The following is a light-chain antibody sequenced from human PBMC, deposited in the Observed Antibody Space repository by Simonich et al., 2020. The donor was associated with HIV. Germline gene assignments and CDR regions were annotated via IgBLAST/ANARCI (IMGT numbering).Light chain of an antibody. J-gene: IGLJ7*01. CDR1: SSTIRAGYH. V-gene: IGLV1-40*01. CDR2: ANS. CDR3: QSYDSSVSGSV. Sequence: QSVLTQPPSVSGAPGQRFPLSCTGNSSTIRAGYHVHWYQHLPGTAPTLLPFANSNRPSGVPNRFSGSKSGTSASLAITGLQAEDEADYYCQSYDSSVSGSVFGGGTQLTVL.